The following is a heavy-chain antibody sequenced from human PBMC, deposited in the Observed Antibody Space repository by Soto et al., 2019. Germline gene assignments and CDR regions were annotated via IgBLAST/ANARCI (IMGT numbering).Heavy chain of an antibody. V-gene: IGHV4-39*07. J-gene: IGHJ4*02. Sequence: SLPSTVSDGSIVSRDYYRISINQPPGKGLEWIGDIYHSGSTNYNPSLKSRVTISLDKSKNQFFLNLTSVTAADTAVYYCARFTMIVADPDFCGQGALVSGSS. CDR3: ARFTMIVADPDF. CDR1: DGSIVSRDYY. D-gene: IGHD3-22*01. CDR2: IYHSGST.